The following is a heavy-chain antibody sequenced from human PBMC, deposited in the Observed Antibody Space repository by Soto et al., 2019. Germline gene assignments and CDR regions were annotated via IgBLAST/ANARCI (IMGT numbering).Heavy chain of an antibody. V-gene: IGHV4-34*01. CDR2: INHSGNT. CDR1: GGSFSGYY. CDR3: ARHHVRGRTIAGAAEF. J-gene: IGHJ4*02. Sequence: SETLSLTCAVYGGSFSGYYWSWIRQPPGKGLEWIGEINHSGNTNYNPSLKSRVTISVDTSKNQLFLNLSSVTAADTAMYYCARHHVRGRTIAGAAEFWGQGTLVTVSS. D-gene: IGHD6-13*01.